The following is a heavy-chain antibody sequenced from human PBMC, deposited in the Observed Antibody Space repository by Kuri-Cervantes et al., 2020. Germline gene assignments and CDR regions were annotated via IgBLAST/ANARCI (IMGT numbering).Heavy chain of an antibody. J-gene: IGHJ4*02. V-gene: IGHV1-18*01. CDR3: ARDYYDILTGYYRNVDY. CDR1: GYTFTSYG. D-gene: IGHD3-9*01. CDR2: ISAYNGDT. Sequence: ASVKVSCKASGYTFTSYGISWVRQAPGQGLEWMGWISAYNGDTKYAQKVQGRVTMTIDTSTSTVYMELRSLRSDDTAVYYCARDYYDILTGYYRNVDYWGQGTLVTVSS.